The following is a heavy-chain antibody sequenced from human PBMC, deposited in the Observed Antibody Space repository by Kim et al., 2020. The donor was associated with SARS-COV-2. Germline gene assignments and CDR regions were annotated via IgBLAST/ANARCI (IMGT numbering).Heavy chain of an antibody. CDR1: GGSISGYY. V-gene: IGHV4-59*12. D-gene: IGHD2-21*01. CDR3: ARDHRKCSQYIANRHFDL. J-gene: IGHJ2*01. Sequence: SETLSLTCTVYGGSISGYYWSWIRQPPGKGLEWIGYIYHSGSTNYNPSLKSRVTISVDTSKNQFSLKLSSVTAADTAVYSCARDHRKCSQYIANRHFDL. CDR2: IYHSGST.